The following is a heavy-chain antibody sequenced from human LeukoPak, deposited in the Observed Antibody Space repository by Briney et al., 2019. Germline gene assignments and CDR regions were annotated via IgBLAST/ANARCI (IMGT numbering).Heavy chain of an antibody. V-gene: IGHV1-2*02. CDR3: ARGGLPFYSYYMDV. J-gene: IGHJ6*03. CDR2: INPNSGGT. Sequence: ASVKVSCKASGYTFTAYSMLWVRQAPGQGLQWMGWINPNSGGTNYAQKFQGRVTMTRDTSINTAYMELSRLRSDDTAVYYCARGGLPFYSYYMDVWGKGTTVTISS. CDR1: GYTFTAYS.